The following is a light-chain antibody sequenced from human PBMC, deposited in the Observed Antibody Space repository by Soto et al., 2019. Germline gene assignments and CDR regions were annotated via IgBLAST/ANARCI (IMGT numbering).Light chain of an antibody. CDR2: DAS. Sequence: EVVLTQSPATLSLSPGERATLSCRASQSVSSYLAWYQQKSGQAPRLLIYDASDRATGIPARFSGSGSGTDFTLTISSLELEDFAVYYCQQRSNWPLTFGGGTKVDIK. CDR3: QQRSNWPLT. V-gene: IGKV3-11*01. J-gene: IGKJ4*01. CDR1: QSVSSY.